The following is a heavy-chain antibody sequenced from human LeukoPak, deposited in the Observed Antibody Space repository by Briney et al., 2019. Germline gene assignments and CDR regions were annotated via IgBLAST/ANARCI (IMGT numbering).Heavy chain of an antibody. CDR2: IYNSGST. V-gene: IGHV4-59*01. D-gene: IGHD3-10*01. J-gene: IGHJ6*02. CDR1: GGSISSYY. Sequence: SETLSLTCTVSGGSISSYYWSWIRQPPGKGLEWIGHIYNSGSTNYNPSLKSRVTISVDTSKNQFSLKLSSVTAADTAVYYCAVSSYGSGSYYYYYGMDVRGQGTTVTVSS. CDR3: AVSSYGSGSYYYYYGMDV.